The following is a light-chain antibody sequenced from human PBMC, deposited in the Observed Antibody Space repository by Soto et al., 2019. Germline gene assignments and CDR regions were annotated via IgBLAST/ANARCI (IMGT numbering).Light chain of an antibody. CDR2: EDN. J-gene: IGLJ2*01. V-gene: IGLV2-14*02. CDR3: SSYTSSSTVV. Sequence: QSALTQPASVSGSPGQSITISCTGTSSDVGGYNLVSWYQQHPGKAPKLMIYEDNKRPSGVSTRFSGSKSGNTASLTISGLQAEDEADYYCSSYTSSSTVVFGGGTKVTVL. CDR1: SSDVGGYNL.